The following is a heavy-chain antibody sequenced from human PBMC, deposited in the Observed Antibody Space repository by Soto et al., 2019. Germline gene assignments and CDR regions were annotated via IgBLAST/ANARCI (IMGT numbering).Heavy chain of an antibody. V-gene: IGHV3-48*03. D-gene: IGHD3-10*01. CDR3: ARYGTRGDW. Sequence: GVSLRLSCQASGFNFRMYEMHWVRKAPGKGLEWVSYISSSGLTTYYADFAEGRFTISRDNAKDSLYLHLNSLRVGDTAVYYCARYGTRGDWWGLGTQVTVSS. J-gene: IGHJ5*01. CDR2: ISSSGLTT. CDR1: GFNFRMYE.